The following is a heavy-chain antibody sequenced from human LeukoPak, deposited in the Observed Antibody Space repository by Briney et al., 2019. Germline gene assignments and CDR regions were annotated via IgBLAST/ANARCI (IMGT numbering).Heavy chain of an antibody. D-gene: IGHD3-22*01. J-gene: IGHJ4*02. CDR3: AKGHLSYDSSGYYYFDY. CDR2: ISGDGGST. V-gene: IGHV3-43*02. CDR1: GFTFDDYA. Sequence: GGSLRLSCAASGFTFDDYAMHWVRQAPGKGLEWVSLISGDGGSTYYADSVKGRFTISRDNSKKSLYLQMNSLRTEDTALYYCAKGHLSYDSSGYYYFDYWGQGTLVTVSS.